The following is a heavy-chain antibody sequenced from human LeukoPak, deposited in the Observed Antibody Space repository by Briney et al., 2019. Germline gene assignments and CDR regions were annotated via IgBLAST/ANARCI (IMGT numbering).Heavy chain of an antibody. CDR2: IYSGGIT. CDR1: GFTFSDYY. J-gene: IGHJ6*03. Sequence: GGSLRLSCAASGFTFSDYYMSWIRQAPGKGLECVSLIYSGGITYYADSVKGRFTISRDNSKNTLYLQMNSLRAEDTAVYYCAKIAVVGRSYYMDVWGKGTTVTISS. D-gene: IGHD6-19*01. V-gene: IGHV3-53*01. CDR3: AKIAVVGRSYYMDV.